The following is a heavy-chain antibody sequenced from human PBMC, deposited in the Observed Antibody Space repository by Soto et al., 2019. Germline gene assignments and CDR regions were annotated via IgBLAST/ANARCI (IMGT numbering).Heavy chain of an antibody. CDR2: IKEDGSEN. J-gene: IGHJ6*03. V-gene: IGHV3-7*01. CDR1: GFTFSSYW. Sequence: GGSLRLSCAASGFTFSSYWMSWVRQAPGKGLEWVANIKEDGSENYYVDYVKGRFTISRDNARNSLYLQMNSLRAEDTAVYYCAREWGDYGYGYYYYYMDVWGKGTTVTVSS. D-gene: IGHD4-17*01. CDR3: AREWGDYGYGYYYYYMDV.